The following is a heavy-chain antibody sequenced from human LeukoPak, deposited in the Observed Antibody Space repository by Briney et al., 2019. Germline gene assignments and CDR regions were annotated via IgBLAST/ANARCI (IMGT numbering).Heavy chain of an antibody. J-gene: IGHJ6*03. D-gene: IGHD6-6*01. Sequence: PGGSLRLSCAASGFTFSSYWMSWVRQAPGKGLEWVANIKQDGSEKYYVDSVKGRFTISRDNAKNSLYLQMNSLRAEDTAGYYCPRDRESSSSGYYYYCYMDVWGKGTTVTASS. V-gene: IGHV3-7*01. CDR2: IKQDGSEK. CDR3: PRDRESSSSGYYYYCYMDV. CDR1: GFTFSSYW.